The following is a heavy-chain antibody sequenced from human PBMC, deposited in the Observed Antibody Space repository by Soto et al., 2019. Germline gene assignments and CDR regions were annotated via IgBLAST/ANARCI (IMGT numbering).Heavy chain of an antibody. Sequence: AXVKVSCKASGYTFTSYAMHWVRQAPGQRLEWMGWINAGNGNTKYSQKFQGRVTITRDTSASTAYMELSSLRSEDTAVYYCARSRLAEAFDIWGQGTMVTVSS. CDR3: ARSRLAEAFDI. CDR1: GYTFTSYA. J-gene: IGHJ3*02. CDR2: INAGNGNT. V-gene: IGHV1-3*01.